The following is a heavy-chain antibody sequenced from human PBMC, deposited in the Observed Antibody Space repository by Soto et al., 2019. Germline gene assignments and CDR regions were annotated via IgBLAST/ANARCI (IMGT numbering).Heavy chain of an antibody. CDR3: VREGSGWNSRGSFDF. J-gene: IGHJ3*01. D-gene: IGHD6-19*01. CDR1: GFTFSNYA. CDR2: ISGSGGSA. V-gene: IGHV3-23*01. Sequence: EVQLLESGGGLVGPGGSLRLSCAASGFTFSNYAMNWVRQAPGKGLECVSVISGSGGSAYYADSVQGRFTISRDNSKNTLYMQMNSLRDEDTAIYYSVREGSGWNSRGSFDFLGRGTMVTVTS.